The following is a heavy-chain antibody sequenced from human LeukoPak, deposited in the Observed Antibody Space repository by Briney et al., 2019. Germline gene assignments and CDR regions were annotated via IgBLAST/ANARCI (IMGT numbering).Heavy chain of an antibody. J-gene: IGHJ4*02. CDR3: ARVYLYYDILTGYWAPKYYFDY. Sequence: ASVKVSCKASGYTFTGYYMHWVRQAPGQGLGWMGWSNPNSGGTNYAQKFQGRLTMTRETSISTAYVELRRLRSDDPAVYYCARVYLYYDILTGYWAPKYYFDYWGQGTLVTVSS. D-gene: IGHD3-9*01. CDR1: GYTFTGYY. V-gene: IGHV1-2*02. CDR2: SNPNSGGT.